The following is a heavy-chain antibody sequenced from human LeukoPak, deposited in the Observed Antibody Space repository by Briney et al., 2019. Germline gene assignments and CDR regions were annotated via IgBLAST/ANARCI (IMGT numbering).Heavy chain of an antibody. CDR3: ARGGYCSGGSCYGGASDY. CDR1: GGSFSGYY. D-gene: IGHD2-15*01. J-gene: IGHJ4*02. V-gene: IGHV4-34*01. CDR2: INHSGST. Sequence: SETLSLTCAVYGGSFSGYYWSWIRQPPGKGLEWIGEINHSGSTNYNPSLKSRVTISVDTSKNQFSLKLSSVTAAGTAVYYCARGGYCSGGSCYGGASDYWGQGTLVTVSS.